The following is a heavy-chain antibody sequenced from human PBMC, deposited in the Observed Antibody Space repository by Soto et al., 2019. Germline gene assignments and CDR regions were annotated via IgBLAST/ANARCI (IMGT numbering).Heavy chain of an antibody. CDR2: ISSGSGTI. CDR3: ARDSASYSSSSGSYWYFDL. J-gene: IGHJ2*01. CDR1: GFTFSSYS. D-gene: IGHD6-6*01. Sequence: EVQLVESGGALVQPGGSLRLSCAASGFTFSSYSMNWVRQAPGKGLEWVSYISSGSGTIYYADSVKGRFTISRDNAKNSLYLQMNSLRDEATAVYYCARDSASYSSSSGSYWYFDLWGRGTLVSVSS. V-gene: IGHV3-48*02.